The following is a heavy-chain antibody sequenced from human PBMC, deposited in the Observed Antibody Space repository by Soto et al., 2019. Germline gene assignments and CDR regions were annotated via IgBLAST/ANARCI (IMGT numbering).Heavy chain of an antibody. J-gene: IGHJ5*02. D-gene: IGHD2-21*02. CDR2: INPSGGYT. CDR1: GYTFTSYY. Sequence: GASVKVSCKASGYTFTSYYMNWVRQAPGQGLEWLGIINPSGGYTTYAQRFLGRVTMTSDTSTSTVHMELGSLTSEDTAVYYCARGGGIVVVTAPYDPWGQGPLVTVSS. CDR3: ARGGGIVVVTAPYDP. V-gene: IGHV1-46*01.